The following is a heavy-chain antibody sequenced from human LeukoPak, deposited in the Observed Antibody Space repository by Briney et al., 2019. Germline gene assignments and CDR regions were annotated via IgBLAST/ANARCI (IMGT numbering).Heavy chain of an antibody. V-gene: IGHV3-53*01. J-gene: IGHJ3*02. CDR3: ARDNGGYYQYDAFDI. D-gene: IGHD3-22*01. CDR2: IYSGGST. Sequence: PGGSLRLSCAASGFTVSSNYMSWVRQAPGKGLEWVSVIYSGGSTDYADSVKGRFTISRDNSKNTLYLQMNSLRAEDTAVYYCARDNGGYYQYDAFDIWGQGTMVTVSS. CDR1: GFTVSSNY.